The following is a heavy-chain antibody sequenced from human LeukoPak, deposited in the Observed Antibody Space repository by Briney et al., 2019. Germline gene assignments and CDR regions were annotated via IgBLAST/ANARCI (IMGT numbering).Heavy chain of an antibody. Sequence: ASVKVSCKASGCTFTNYGISWVRQAPGQGLEWMGWINPKNAGTNFAQRFQGRVTMTRDTSISTVYMELSRLRSDDTALYYCARTLYIAAVPGGFDYWGQGSLVTVSS. J-gene: IGHJ4*02. CDR3: ARTLYIAAVPGGFDY. D-gene: IGHD6-13*01. CDR1: GCTFTNYG. V-gene: IGHV1-2*02. CDR2: INPKNAGT.